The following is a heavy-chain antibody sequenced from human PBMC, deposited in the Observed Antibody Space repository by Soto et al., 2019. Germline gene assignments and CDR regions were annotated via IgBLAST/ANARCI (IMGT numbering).Heavy chain of an antibody. Sequence: EVQLLESGGGLVQPGGSLRLSCAASGFTFSSYAMSWVRQAPGKGLEWVSTISGSGDSTYYVDSVKGRFTISRDNSGNTLYLQLNSLRVEDTAVYYCAKDRGAVVPATTYWGQGTLVTVSS. J-gene: IGHJ4*02. D-gene: IGHD2-15*01. CDR1: GFTFSSYA. CDR2: ISGSGDST. CDR3: AKDRGAVVPATTY. V-gene: IGHV3-23*01.